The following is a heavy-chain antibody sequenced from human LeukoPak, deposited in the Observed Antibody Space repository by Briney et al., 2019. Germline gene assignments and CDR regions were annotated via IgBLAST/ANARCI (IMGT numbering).Heavy chain of an antibody. CDR3: ARTSSNSWSYGMDV. CDR2: IYPSGST. D-gene: IGHD6-13*01. Sequence: PSETLSLTGTVSDGSISSYCWSWIRQPAGKGLELIGRIYPSGSTNYNPSLKSRVTMSVDTSKNQFSLKLSSVTAADTAVYYCARTSSNSWSYGMDVWGQGTTVTVSS. CDR1: DGSISSYC. V-gene: IGHV4-4*07. J-gene: IGHJ6*02.